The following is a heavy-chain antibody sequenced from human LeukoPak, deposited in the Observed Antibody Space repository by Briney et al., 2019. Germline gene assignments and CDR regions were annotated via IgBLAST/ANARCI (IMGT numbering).Heavy chain of an antibody. Sequence: GGSLRLSCAASGFTVSTNYMSWVRQAPGKGLEWVSVIYSGGTTFYADSVRGKFTISRDNSKNTLYLQMNSLRAEDTAVYYCASILRSSSGYYFDYWGQGTLVTVSS. CDR3: ASILRSSSGYYFDY. CDR1: GFTVSTNY. V-gene: IGHV3-66*01. J-gene: IGHJ4*02. CDR2: IYSGGTT. D-gene: IGHD3-10*01.